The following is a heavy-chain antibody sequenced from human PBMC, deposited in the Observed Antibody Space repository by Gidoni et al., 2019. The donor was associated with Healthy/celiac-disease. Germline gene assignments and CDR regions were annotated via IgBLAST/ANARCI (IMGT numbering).Heavy chain of an antibody. CDR3: ARTRSEQWLVRLNGMDV. CDR1: GFTFSSYS. D-gene: IGHD6-19*01. CDR2: ISSSSSYI. V-gene: IGHV3-21*01. Sequence: EVQLVESGGGLVKPGGSLRLSCAASGFTFSSYSMNWVRQAPGKGLEWVSSISSSSSYIYYADSVKGRFTISRDNAKNSLYLQMNSLRAEDTAVYYCARTRSEQWLVRLNGMDVWGQGTTVTVSS. J-gene: IGHJ6*02.